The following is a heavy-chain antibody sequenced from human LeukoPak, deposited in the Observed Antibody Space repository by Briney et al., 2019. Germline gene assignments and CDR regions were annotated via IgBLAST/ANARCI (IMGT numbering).Heavy chain of an antibody. CDR3: ARRRSVVAAKEDY. D-gene: IGHD2-15*01. CDR1: GFTFSSYW. J-gene: IGHJ4*02. V-gene: IGHV3-7*03. Sequence: GGSLRLSCAASGFTFSSYWMSWVRQAPGKGLEWVANIKQDGSEKYYVDSVKGRFTISRDNAKNSLYLQMNSLRAEDTAVYYCARRRSVVAAKEDYRGQGTLVTVSS. CDR2: IKQDGSEK.